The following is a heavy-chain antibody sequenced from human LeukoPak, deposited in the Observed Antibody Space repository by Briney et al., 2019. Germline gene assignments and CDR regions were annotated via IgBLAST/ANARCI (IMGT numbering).Heavy chain of an antibody. D-gene: IGHD2-15*01. V-gene: IGHV4-59*07. Sequence: PSDTLSLTHTVSGRSITSYFWSCIRQPLGKGLEWMGYIYHSGTTNYNPSLKRRVTISADTSKNQFSLKLSSVTAADTAVYYCAQKAPYSPAYSQHWGQGTLVTVSS. CDR3: AQKAPYSPAYSQH. CDR2: IYHSGTT. CDR1: GRSITSYF. J-gene: IGHJ1*01.